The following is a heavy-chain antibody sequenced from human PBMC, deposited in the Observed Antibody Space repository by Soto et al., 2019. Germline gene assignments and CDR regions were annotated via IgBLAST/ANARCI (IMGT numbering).Heavy chain of an antibody. J-gene: IGHJ6*02. V-gene: IGHV3-23*01. CDR3: AKDLGYSSSWYRYNYYGMDV. D-gene: IGHD6-13*01. CDR1: EFTFSSYS. CDR2: ISGSGGST. Sequence: PGVSPXLSFAASEFTFSSYSMSWVRQAPGKGLEWVSAISGSGGSTYYADSVKGRFTISRDNSKNTLYLQMNSLRAEDTAVYYCAKDLGYSSSWYRYNYYGMDVWGQGTTVTVSS.